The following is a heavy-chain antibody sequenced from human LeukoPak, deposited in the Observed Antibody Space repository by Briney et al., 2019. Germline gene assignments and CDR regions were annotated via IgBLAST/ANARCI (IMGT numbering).Heavy chain of an antibody. Sequence: GGSLRLPCAASGFTFDDYAMHWVRQAPGKGLEWVSGISWNSGSIGYADSVKGRFTISRDNAKNSLYLQMNSLRAEDTALYYCAKGRYDSSGYIDYWGQGTLVTVSS. V-gene: IGHV3-9*01. CDR1: GFTFDDYA. CDR3: AKGRYDSSGYIDY. D-gene: IGHD3-22*01. J-gene: IGHJ4*02. CDR2: ISWNSGSI.